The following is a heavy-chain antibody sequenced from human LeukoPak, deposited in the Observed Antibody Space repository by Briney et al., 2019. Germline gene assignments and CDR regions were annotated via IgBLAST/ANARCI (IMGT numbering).Heavy chain of an antibody. CDR1: GYTFTSYY. D-gene: IGHD6-19*01. Sequence: GASVKVSCKASGYTFTSYYMHWVRQAPGQGLEWMGIINPSGGSTSYAQKFQGRVTMTRDTSTSTVYMELSSLRSEDTAVYYCARAVAGSGYYYYYMDVWGKGTTVTVSS. V-gene: IGHV1-46*01. CDR3: ARAVAGSGYYYYYMDV. CDR2: INPSGGST. J-gene: IGHJ6*03.